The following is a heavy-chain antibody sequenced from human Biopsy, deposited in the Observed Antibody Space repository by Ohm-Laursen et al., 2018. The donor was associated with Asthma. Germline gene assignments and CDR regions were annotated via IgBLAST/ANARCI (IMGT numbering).Heavy chain of an antibody. D-gene: IGHD3-10*01. V-gene: IGHV1-18*01. CDR2: ISVYNGNT. CDR3: ARAVDYSHYYGIDV. Sequence: EASLKGSCTTSCYTFNSAGTSWVRQALGQGHLCMGWISVYNGNTEVAQKLQDRVTIITDTSTSTAYMELRSLRSDDTAVYFCARAVDYSHYYGIDVWGQGTTVTVS. CDR1: CYTFNSAG. J-gene: IGHJ6*02.